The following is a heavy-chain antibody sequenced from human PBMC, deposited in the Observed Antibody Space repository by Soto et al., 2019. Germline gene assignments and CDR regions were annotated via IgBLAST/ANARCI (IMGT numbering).Heavy chain of an antibody. CDR2: IYRNSGSI. CDR3: EKDIGLWLGESVFDY. CDR1: GFTFDDYA. V-gene: IGHV3-9*01. D-gene: IGHD3-10*01. J-gene: IGHJ4*02. Sequence: EVQLVESGGGLVQPGRSLRLSCAASGFTFDDYAMHWVRQAPGKGLEWVSGIYRNSGSIGYADSVKGRFTVSRDNAKISLCLQLHSLRAEDTALYYCEKDIGLWLGESVFDYWGQGTLVTVSS.